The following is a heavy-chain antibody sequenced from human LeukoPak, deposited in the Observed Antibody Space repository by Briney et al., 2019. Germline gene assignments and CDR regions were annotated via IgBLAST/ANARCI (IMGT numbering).Heavy chain of an antibody. J-gene: IGHJ6*02. CDR3: ARAVAATPGYYYYGMDV. V-gene: IGHV1-3*01. Sequence: ASVKVSCKASGYTFTSYAMHWVRQAPGQRLEWMGWINAGNGNTKYSQKFQGRVTITRDTSASTAYMELGSLRSEDTAVYYCARAVAATPGYYYYGMDVWGQGTTVTVSS. CDR1: GYTFTSYA. CDR2: INAGNGNT. D-gene: IGHD2-15*01.